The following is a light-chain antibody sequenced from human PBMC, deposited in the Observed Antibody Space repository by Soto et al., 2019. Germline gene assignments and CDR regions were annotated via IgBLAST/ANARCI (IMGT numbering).Light chain of an antibody. CDR2: AAS. J-gene: IGKJ5*01. CDR1: QTISSS. V-gene: IGKV1-39*01. Sequence: DIRMTQSPPSLSASVGDRVTITCRASQTISSSLNWYQQKPGKAPNLLIYAASSLQSGVPSRFSGSGSGTDFTLTISSLQPEDFATYYCLQTYSTPPITFGQGTRLEIK. CDR3: LQTYSTPPIT.